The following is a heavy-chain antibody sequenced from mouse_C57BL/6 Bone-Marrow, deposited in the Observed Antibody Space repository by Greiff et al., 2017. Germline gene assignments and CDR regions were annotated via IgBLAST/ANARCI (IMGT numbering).Heavy chain of an antibody. J-gene: IGHJ2*01. D-gene: IGHD1-1*01. V-gene: IGHV1-52*01. CDR3: ARLYYGSRGLDY. Sequence: QVHVKQSGAELVRPGSSVKLSCKASGYTFTSYWMHWVKQRPIQGLEWIGNIDPSDSETHYNQKFKDKATLTVDKSSSTAYMQLSSLTSEDSAVYYCARLYYGSRGLDYWGQGTTLTVSS. CDR2: IDPSDSET. CDR1: GYTFTSYW.